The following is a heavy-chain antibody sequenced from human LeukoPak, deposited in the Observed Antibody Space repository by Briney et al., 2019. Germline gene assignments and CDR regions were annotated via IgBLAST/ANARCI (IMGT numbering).Heavy chain of an antibody. Sequence: ASVKVSCKASGSTFTSYYMHWVRQAPGPGLEWIGIINPSGGRTRYAQRLQGRVTMTRDTSTSTVYMELSSLRSEDTAVYYCARDVGITVVRGTFDYWGQGTLVTVSS. CDR1: GSTFTSYY. D-gene: IGHD3-10*01. CDR3: ARDVGITVVRGTFDY. J-gene: IGHJ4*01. CDR2: INPSGGRT. V-gene: IGHV1-46*01.